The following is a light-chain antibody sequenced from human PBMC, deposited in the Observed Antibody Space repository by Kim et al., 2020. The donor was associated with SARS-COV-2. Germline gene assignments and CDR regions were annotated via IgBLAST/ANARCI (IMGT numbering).Light chain of an antibody. Sequence: SVGDRVTITCRASQSISSYLNWYQQKPGKAPNLLIYAASSLQSGVPSRFSGSGSGTDFTLSSSSLQPEDFATYYCQQSYSTPSITFGQGTRLEIK. V-gene: IGKV1-39*01. CDR3: QQSYSTPSIT. J-gene: IGKJ5*01. CDR1: QSISSY. CDR2: AAS.